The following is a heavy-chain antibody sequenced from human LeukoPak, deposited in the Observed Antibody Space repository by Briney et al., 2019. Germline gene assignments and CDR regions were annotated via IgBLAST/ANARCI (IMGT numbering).Heavy chain of an antibody. CDR2: ISYDGSNK. CDR1: GFTFSSYA. Sequence: GGSLRLSCAASGFTFSSYAMHWVRQAPGKGLEWVAVISYDGSNKYYADSVKGRFTISRDNSKNTLYLQMNSLRAEDTAVYYCAKAAGGSPWGKGTTVTISS. CDR3: AKAAGGSP. D-gene: IGHD6-25*01. V-gene: IGHV3-30*04. J-gene: IGHJ6*04.